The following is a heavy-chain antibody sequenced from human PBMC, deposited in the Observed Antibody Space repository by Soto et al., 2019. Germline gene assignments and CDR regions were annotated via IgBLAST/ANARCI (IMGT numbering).Heavy chain of an antibody. CDR3: GPQILWYGEIPNFVS. J-gene: IGHJ4*02. CDR1: GFTFSTYW. Sequence: GESLKISCKDFGFTFSTYWIAWVRQMPGEGLEWMGAIYPGDSDTRYSPSFQGQVTISVDTSISTAYLQWNSLRAEDTAVYYCGPQILWYGEIPNFVSWGQGTLVTVSS. CDR2: IYPGDSDT. D-gene: IGHD3-10*01. V-gene: IGHV5-51*06.